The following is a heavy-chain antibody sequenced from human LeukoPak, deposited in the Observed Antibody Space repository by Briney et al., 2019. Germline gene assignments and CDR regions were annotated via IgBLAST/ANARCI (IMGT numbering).Heavy chain of an antibody. CDR3: ARSILPAANAIDY. CDR2: ISSSGSTI. J-gene: IGHJ4*02. CDR1: GFTFSDYY. D-gene: IGHD2-2*01. Sequence: GGSLRLSCAASGFTFSDYYMNWIRQAPGKGLEWISYISSSGSTISYADSVTGRFTVSRDNAKNSLYLQMNSLRAVDTAVYYCARSILPAANAIDYWGQGTLLTVSS. V-gene: IGHV3-11*04.